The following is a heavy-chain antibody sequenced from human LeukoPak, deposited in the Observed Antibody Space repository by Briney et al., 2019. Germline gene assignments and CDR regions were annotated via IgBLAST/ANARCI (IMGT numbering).Heavy chain of an antibody. CDR3: AKDWGFSPHISIAAAGFDY. CDR2: ISGSGGST. CDR1: GFTFSSYA. Sequence: PGGSLRLSCAASGFTFSSYAMSWVRQAPGKGLEWVSAISGSGGSTYYADSVKGRFTISRDNSKNTLYLQMNSLRAEDTAVYYCAKDWGFSPHISIAAAGFDYWGQGTLVTVSS. D-gene: IGHD6-13*01. V-gene: IGHV3-23*01. J-gene: IGHJ4*02.